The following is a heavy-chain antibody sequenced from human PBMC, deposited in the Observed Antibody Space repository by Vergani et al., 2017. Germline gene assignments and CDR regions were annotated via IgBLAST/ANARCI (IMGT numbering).Heavy chain of an antibody. V-gene: IGHV3-9*01. CDR1: GFTFDDYA. D-gene: IGHD6-13*01. J-gene: IGHJ4*02. CDR3: AKGPGIAAAVDY. CDR2: ISSNSGSI. Sequence: EVQLVESGGGLVQPGRSLRLSCAASGFTFDDYAMHWVRQAPGKGLEWVSGISSNSGSIGYADSVKGRFTITRDKAKNSLYLQMNSLRAEDTALYYCAKGPGIAAAVDYWGQGTLVTVSS.